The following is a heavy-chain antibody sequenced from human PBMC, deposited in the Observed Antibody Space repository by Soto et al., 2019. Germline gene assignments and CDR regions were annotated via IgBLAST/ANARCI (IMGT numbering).Heavy chain of an antibody. CDR3: ARDYYSNYDCYRMAF. CDR2: IYPGDSDT. D-gene: IGHD4-4*01. Sequence: GESLKISCKGSGYSFTSYWIGCVRQMPWKGLEWMVIIYPGDSDTRYSPSFQGQVTISADKSISTAYLQWSSLKASDTAMYYCARDYYSNYDCYRMAFWGQGTTVTVSS. V-gene: IGHV5-51*01. J-gene: IGHJ6*02. CDR1: GYSFTSYW.